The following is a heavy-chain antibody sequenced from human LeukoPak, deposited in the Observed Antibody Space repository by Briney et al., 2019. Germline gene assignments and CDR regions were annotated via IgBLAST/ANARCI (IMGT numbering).Heavy chain of an antibody. CDR1: GFTFSSYS. J-gene: IGHJ4*02. D-gene: IGHD5-12*01. Sequence: PGGSLRLSCAASGFTFSSYSMNWVRQAPGKGLEWVSSISTTSSYIFYAESLKGRFTVSRDNAKNSVYLQMNSLRPEDTAVYYCSRDRLGGLDHWGQGTLVTVSS. V-gene: IGHV3-21*01. CDR3: SRDRLGGLDH. CDR2: ISTTSSYI.